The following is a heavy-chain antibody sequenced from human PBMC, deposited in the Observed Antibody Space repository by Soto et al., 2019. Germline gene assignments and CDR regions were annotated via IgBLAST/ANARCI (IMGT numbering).Heavy chain of an antibody. V-gene: IGHV3-23*01. CDR2: ISGSGGTT. J-gene: IGHJ4*02. CDR3: AKVPSNIVVVPAAVPYFDY. Sequence: GLEWVSAISGSGGTTYYADSVKGRFTISRDSSKNTLNLQMNNLRADDTAVYYCAKVPSNIVVVPAAVPYFDYWGQGTLVTVSS. D-gene: IGHD2-2*02.